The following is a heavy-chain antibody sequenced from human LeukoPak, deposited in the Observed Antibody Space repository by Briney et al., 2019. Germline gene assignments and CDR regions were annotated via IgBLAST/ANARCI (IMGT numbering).Heavy chain of an antibody. V-gene: IGHV3-15*01. CDR1: GFTFSNAW. CDR3: AKGTYYYDSSGYYGGYYFDY. D-gene: IGHD3-22*01. J-gene: IGHJ4*02. Sequence: GGSLRLSCAASGFTFSNAWMSWVRQAPGKGLEWVGRIKSKTDGGTTDYAAPVKGRFTISRDDSKDTLYLQMNRLRAEDTAVYYCAKGTYYYDSSGYYGGYYFDYWGQGTLVTVSS. CDR2: IKSKTDGGTT.